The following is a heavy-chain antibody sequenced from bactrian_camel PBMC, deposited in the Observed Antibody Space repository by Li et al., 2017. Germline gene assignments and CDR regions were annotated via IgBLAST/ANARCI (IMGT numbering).Heavy chain of an antibody. CDR2: YTTGRLT. J-gene: IGHJ4*01. Sequence: HVQLVESGGGSVQAGGSLKLACVVNGYNSTIKYIGWFRQAPGKEREGVAALYTTGRLTSYATSVKGRFAISQVNSKSTVYPQMNLLKPEDTAMYYCACRSGYVSRPLSETDYNYWGQGTQVTVS. CDR3: ACRSGYVSRPLSETDYNY. V-gene: IGHV3S53*01. CDR1: GYNSTIKY.